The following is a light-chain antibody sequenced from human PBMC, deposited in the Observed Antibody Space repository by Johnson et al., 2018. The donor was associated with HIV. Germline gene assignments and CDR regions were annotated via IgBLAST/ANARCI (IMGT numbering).Light chain of an antibody. J-gene: IGLJ1*01. Sequence: QSVLTQPPSVSAAPGQKVTVSCSGSSSNIGNNYVSWYQQLPGTAPKLLIYDNDKRPSGIPDRFSASKSDTSATLGITGLQTGDEANYYCGTWDGGLSIYVFGTGTKVTFL. V-gene: IGLV1-51*01. CDR1: SSNIGNNY. CDR3: GTWDGGLSIYV. CDR2: DND.